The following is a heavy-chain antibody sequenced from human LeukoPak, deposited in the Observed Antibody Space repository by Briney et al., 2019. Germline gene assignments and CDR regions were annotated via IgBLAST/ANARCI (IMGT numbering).Heavy chain of an antibody. J-gene: IGHJ6*02. CDR3: AREVVVPAATYYYYGMDV. D-gene: IGHD2-2*01. Sequence: GRSLRLSCAGSGFTFSSYAMHWVRQAPGKGLEWVAVISYDGSNKYYADSVKGRFTISRDNSKNTLYLQMNSLRAEDTAVYYCAREVVVPAATYYYYGMDVWGQGTTVTVSS. CDR1: GFTFSSYA. CDR2: ISYDGSNK. V-gene: IGHV3-30-3*01.